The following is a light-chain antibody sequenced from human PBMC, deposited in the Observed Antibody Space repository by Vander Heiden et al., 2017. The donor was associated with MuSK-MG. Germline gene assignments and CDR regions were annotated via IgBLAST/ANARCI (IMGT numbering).Light chain of an antibody. CDR2: DAS. CDR1: QGVSSY. V-gene: IGKV3D-11*01. J-gene: IGKJ5*01. CDR3: QQRSNWIT. Sequence: EIVLTQSPATLSLSPGERATLFCRASQGVSSYLAWYQQKPGQAPRLLIYDASNRATGIPARFSGSGPGTDFTLTISSLEPEDFAVYYCQQRSNWITFGQGTRLEIK.